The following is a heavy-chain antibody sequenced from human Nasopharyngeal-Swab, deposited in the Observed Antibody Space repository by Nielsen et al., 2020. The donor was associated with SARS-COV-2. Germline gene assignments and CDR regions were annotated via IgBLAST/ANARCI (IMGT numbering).Heavy chain of an antibody. J-gene: IGHJ4*02. CDR3: ARENSGWNDY. V-gene: IGHV3-7*01. Sequence: GESLKISCGASGFTFSSNRMNWVRQAPGKGLEWVANIKEDGSEKYYVDSLKGRFTISRDNARNSLYLQMNSLSAEDTAVYYCARENSGWNDYWGQGTLVTVSS. D-gene: IGHD6-19*01. CDR2: IKEDGSEK. CDR1: GFTFSSNR.